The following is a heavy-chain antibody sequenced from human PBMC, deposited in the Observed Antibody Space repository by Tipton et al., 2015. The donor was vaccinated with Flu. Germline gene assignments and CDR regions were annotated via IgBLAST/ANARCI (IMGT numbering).Heavy chain of an antibody. CDR3: ASWEGYCSSTSCHGGFDP. J-gene: IGHJ5*02. D-gene: IGHD2-2*01. Sequence: TLSLTCTVSGGSISSYYWSWIRQPAGKGLEWIGRIYTSGSTNYNPSLKSRVTMSVDTSKNQFSLKLSSATAADTAVYYCASWEGYCSSTSCHGGFDPWGQGTLVTVSS. CDR1: GGSISSYY. CDR2: IYTSGST. V-gene: IGHV4-4*07.